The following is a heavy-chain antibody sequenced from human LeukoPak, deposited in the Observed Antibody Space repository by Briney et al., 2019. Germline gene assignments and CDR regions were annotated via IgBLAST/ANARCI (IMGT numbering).Heavy chain of an antibody. CDR2: IYSGGST. CDR1: GLTVSSNS. J-gene: IGHJ4*02. V-gene: IGHV3-53*01. CDR3: ARVGAAYDILTGLPHYFDY. Sequence: QPGGSLRLSCAASGLTVSSNSMSWVRQAPGKGLEWVSFIYSGGSTYYADSVKGRFTISRDNSKNTLYLQMNSLRADDTAVYYCARVGAAYDILTGLPHYFDYWGQGTLVTVSS. D-gene: IGHD3-9*01.